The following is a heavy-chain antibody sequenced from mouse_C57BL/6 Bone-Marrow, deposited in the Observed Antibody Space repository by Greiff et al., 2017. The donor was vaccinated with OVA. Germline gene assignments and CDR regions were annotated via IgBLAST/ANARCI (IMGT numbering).Heavy chain of an antibody. V-gene: IGHV1-19*01. CDR2: INPYNGGT. Sequence: DVQLQESGPVLVKPGASVKMSCKASGYTFTDYYMNWVKQSHGKSLEWIGVINPYNGGTSYNQKFKGKATLTVDKSSSTAYMELNSLTSEDSAVYYCAREWGYYCGTLYAMDYWGQGTSVTVSS. CDR3: AREWGYYCGTLYAMDY. D-gene: IGHD1-1*01. CDR1: GYTFTDYY. J-gene: IGHJ4*01.